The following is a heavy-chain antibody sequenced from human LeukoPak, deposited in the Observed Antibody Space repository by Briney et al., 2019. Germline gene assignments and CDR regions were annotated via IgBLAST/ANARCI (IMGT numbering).Heavy chain of an antibody. V-gene: IGHV3-7*01. Sequence: PGGSLRLSCAGAGFIFGTTSMSWVRQTPGKGLEWLAGINYDGSANYYVGSVEGRFTISRDSAKKSLFLQMNSLRAEDTAIYYCTRDQHWGQGTLVTVSS. CDR3: TRDQH. CDR2: INYDGSAN. CDR1: GFIFGTTS. J-gene: IGHJ1*01.